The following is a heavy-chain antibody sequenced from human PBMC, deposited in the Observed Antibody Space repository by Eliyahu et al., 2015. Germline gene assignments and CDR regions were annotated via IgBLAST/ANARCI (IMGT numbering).Heavy chain of an antibody. J-gene: IGHJ2*01. D-gene: IGHD6-6*01. CDR2: ILYSGGT. V-gene: IGHV4-59*01. CDR1: GGSISSYY. CDR3: ARDGRADSRAARPYWYFDL. Sequence: QVQLQESGPGLVKPSETLSLTCTVSGGSISSYYWSWIRQPPGKGLEWIGYILYSGGTTYNTPLKSRVTISVDTSKNQFSLKLSSVTAADTAVYYCARDGRADSRAARPYWYFDLWGRGTLVTVSS.